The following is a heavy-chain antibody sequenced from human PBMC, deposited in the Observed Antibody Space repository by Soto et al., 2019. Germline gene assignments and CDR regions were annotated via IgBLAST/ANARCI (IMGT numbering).Heavy chain of an antibody. CDR3: AREPKGYCSSTSCSKPPYYYYGMDV. CDR2: ISAYNGNT. D-gene: IGHD2-2*01. V-gene: IGHV1-18*04. CDR1: GYTFTSYG. Sequence: ASVKVSCKASGYTFTSYGISWVRQAPGQGLEWMGWISAYNGNTNYAQKLQGRVTMTTDTSTSTAYMELRSLRSDDTAVYYCAREPKGYCSSTSCSKPPYYYYGMDVWGQGTTVTVSS. J-gene: IGHJ6*02.